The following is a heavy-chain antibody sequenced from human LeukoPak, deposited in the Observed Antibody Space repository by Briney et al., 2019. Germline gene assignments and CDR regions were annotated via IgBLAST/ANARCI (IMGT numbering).Heavy chain of an antibody. D-gene: IGHD5-24*01. CDR2: MNPNSGNT. CDR1: GYTFTSYD. J-gene: IGHJ4*02. Sequence: GASVKVSCKASGYTFTSYDINWVRQATGQGLEWMGWMNPNSGNTGYAQKFQGRVTTTRNTSTSTAYMELSSLRSEDTAVYYCARASRRGWLQLYYFDYWGQGTLVTVSS. V-gene: IGHV1-8*01. CDR3: ARASRRGWLQLYYFDY.